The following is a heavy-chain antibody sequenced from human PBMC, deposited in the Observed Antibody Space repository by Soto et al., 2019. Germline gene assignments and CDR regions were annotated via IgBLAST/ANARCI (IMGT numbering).Heavy chain of an antibody. CDR3: ARLAGVTIDY. D-gene: IGHD4-17*01. J-gene: IGHJ4*02. CDR2: ISGSGSTM. V-gene: IGHV3-11*01. CDR1: GFTYSDYD. Sequence: SSAASGFTYSDYDMSWSRQAPGQGLEWISYISGSGSTMYYADSVKGRFTISRDNAKGSVYLQMSGLRAEDTAVYYCARLAGVTIDYWGQGTLVTVSS.